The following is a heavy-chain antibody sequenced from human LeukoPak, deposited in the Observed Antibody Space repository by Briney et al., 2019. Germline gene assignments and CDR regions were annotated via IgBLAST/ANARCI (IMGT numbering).Heavy chain of an antibody. V-gene: IGHV1-69*13. Sequence: GASVKVSCKASGGSFTSYPISWVRQAPGQGLEWMGGILPVFGTPNYARGFQGRVTISADDSTTTAFMELTSLRSEGTAVYYCARGSTSNWPVDIWGQGTLVTVSS. D-gene: IGHD6-13*01. CDR2: ILPVFGTP. J-gene: IGHJ4*02. CDR1: GGSFTSYP. CDR3: ARGSTSNWPVDI.